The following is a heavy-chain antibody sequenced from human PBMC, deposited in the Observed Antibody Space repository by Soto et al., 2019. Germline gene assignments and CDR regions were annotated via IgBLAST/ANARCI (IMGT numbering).Heavy chain of an antibody. V-gene: IGHV3-30-3*01. Sequence: GGSLRLSCAASGFTFSSYAMHWVRQAPGKGLEWVAVISYDGSNKYYADSVKGRFTISRDNSKNTLYLQMNSLRAEDTAVYYCARVLVRGVIITYYYGMDVWGQGTTVTVSS. CDR1: GFTFSSYA. CDR2: ISYDGSNK. D-gene: IGHD3-10*01. CDR3: ARVLVRGVIITYYYGMDV. J-gene: IGHJ6*02.